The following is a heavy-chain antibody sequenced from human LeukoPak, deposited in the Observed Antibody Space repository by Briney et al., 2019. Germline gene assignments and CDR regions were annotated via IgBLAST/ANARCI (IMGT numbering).Heavy chain of an antibody. Sequence: PSETLSLTCIVSGVSVTRNGYYWIWIRQPPGKELEWIGNIYYTGRTQYNPSLKSRLTVTLDTSKNQFSLKLASVTAADTAIYYCARTDCSGTSCFFAPWGQGILVTVSS. J-gene: IGHJ5*02. V-gene: IGHV4-61*08. CDR2: IYYTGRT. CDR3: ARTDCSGTSCFFAP. D-gene: IGHD2-2*01. CDR1: GVSVTRNGYY.